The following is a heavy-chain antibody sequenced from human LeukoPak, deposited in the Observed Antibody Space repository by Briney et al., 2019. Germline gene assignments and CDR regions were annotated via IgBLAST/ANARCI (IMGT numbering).Heavy chain of an antibody. CDR1: GFTFSSYG. D-gene: IGHD5-18*01. CDR3: AKDPRGYSYGLFDY. V-gene: IGHV3-30*02. Sequence: GGSLRLSCAASGFTFSSYGMHWVRQDPGRGLEWVAFIRYDGSNKYYADSVKGRFTISRDNSKNTLYLQMNSLRAEDTAVYYCAKDPRGYSYGLFDYWGQGTLVTVSS. J-gene: IGHJ4*02. CDR2: IRYDGSNK.